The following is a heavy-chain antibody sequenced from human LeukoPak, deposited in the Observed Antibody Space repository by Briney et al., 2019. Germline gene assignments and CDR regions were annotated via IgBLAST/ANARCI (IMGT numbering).Heavy chain of an antibody. Sequence: GGSLRLSCAASGFTFSSYSMNWVRQAPGKGLEWVSYISSSSSTIYYADSVKGRFTISRDNAKNSLYLQMNSLRAEDTALYYCATAAAPYYYYGMDVWGQGTTVTVSS. D-gene: IGHD6-13*01. CDR1: GFTFSSYS. CDR2: ISSSSSTI. CDR3: ATAAAPYYYYGMDV. J-gene: IGHJ6*02. V-gene: IGHV3-48*04.